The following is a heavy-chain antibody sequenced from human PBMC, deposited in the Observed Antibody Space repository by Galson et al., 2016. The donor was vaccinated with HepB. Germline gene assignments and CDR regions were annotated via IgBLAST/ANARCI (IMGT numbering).Heavy chain of an antibody. J-gene: IGHJ4*02. CDR3: ARGHLVVPFSFYLAY. D-gene: IGHD2-15*01. CDR2: TYHTSNWYS. CDR1: GDSVSSKSAA. V-gene: IGHV6-1*01. Sequence: CAIPGDSVSSKSAAWNWIRHSPSRGLEWLGRTYHTSNWYSDYAVSVKSRITINPDTSKNQFSLQLNSVTPEDTAVYYCARGHLVVPFSFYLAYWGQGSLVTVSS.